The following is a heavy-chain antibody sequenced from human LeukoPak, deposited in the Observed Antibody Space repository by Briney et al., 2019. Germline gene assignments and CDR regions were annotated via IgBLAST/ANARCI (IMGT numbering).Heavy chain of an antibody. J-gene: IGHJ4*02. V-gene: IGHV3-21*01. D-gene: IGHD5-24*01. CDR2: ISSSSSYI. Sequence: GGSLRLSCAASGFTFSSYSMNWVRQAPGKGLEWVSSISSSSSYIYYADSVKGRFTISRDNAKNSLYLQMNSLRAEDTAVYYCARDSNHGEMAHWGQGTLVTVSS. CDR1: GFTFSSYS. CDR3: ARDSNHGEMAH.